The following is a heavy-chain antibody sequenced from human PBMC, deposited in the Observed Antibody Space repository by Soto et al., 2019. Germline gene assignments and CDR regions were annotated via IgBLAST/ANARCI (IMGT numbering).Heavy chain of an antibody. CDR1: GFTFSSYA. D-gene: IGHD1-26*01. J-gene: IGHJ4*02. CDR3: AREWAIKRSGSYHCFDD. Sequence: GGSLSLSCAASGFTFSSYAVHWVRQAPGKGLEWVAVISYDGSNKYYADSVKGRFTISRDNSKNTLYLQMNSLRAEDTAVYYCAREWAIKRSGSYHCFDDWGKGSLVTVSS. CDR2: ISYDGSNK. V-gene: IGHV3-30-3*01.